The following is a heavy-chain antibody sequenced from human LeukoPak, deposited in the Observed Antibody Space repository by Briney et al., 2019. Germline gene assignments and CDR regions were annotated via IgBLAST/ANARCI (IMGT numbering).Heavy chain of an antibody. V-gene: IGHV3-30*03. CDR1: GFTFSSYG. Sequence: GGSLRLSCAASGFTFSSYGMHWVRQAPGKGLEWVAVISYDGSNKYYADSVKGRFTISRDNSKSTLYLQMNSLRAEDTAVYYCARDRDGYFDYWGQGTLVTVSS. CDR2: ISYDGSNK. J-gene: IGHJ4*02. CDR3: ARDRDGYFDY.